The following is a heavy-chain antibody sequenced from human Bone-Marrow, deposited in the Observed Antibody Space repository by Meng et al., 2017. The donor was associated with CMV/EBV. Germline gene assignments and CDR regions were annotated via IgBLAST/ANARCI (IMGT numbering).Heavy chain of an antibody. Sequence: GGSLRLSCAASGFTVSSNYMSWVRQAPGKGLEWVSVIYSGGSTYYADSVKGRFTISRDNSKNTLYLLMNSLRAEDTAVYYCARAPDFPYYFDYWGQGTLVTVSS. CDR2: IYSGGST. CDR1: GFTVSSNY. V-gene: IGHV3-53*01. CDR3: ARAPDFPYYFDY. J-gene: IGHJ4*02.